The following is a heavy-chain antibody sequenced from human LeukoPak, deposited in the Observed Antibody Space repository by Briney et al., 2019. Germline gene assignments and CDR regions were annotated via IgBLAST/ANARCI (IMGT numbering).Heavy chain of an antibody. CDR3: AKGAAIDH. Sequence: PGGSLRLSCAASGFTFNNYAMYWVRQAPGKGLEWVAAVTGPADTTYYADSVKGRFTISRDSFKDTLYLQMNRLGAEDTALYYCAKGAAIDHWGQGTLVTVSS. D-gene: IGHD5-24*01. CDR1: GFTFNNYA. V-gene: IGHV3-23*01. CDR2: VTGPADTT. J-gene: IGHJ4*02.